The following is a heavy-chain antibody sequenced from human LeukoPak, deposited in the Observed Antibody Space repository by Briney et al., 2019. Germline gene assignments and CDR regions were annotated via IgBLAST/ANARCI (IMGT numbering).Heavy chain of an antibody. CDR3: ATAGNYRFDY. J-gene: IGHJ4*02. Sequence: GGSLRLSCAASGFTFSNYWVHWVRQAPGKGLVWVSRINPDGSTINYADSVKGRFTISRDNAKNTLYLQMNSLRAEDTAVYYCATAGNYRFDYWGQGALVTVSS. D-gene: IGHD1-7*01. CDR2: INPDGSTI. CDR1: GFTFSNYW. V-gene: IGHV3-74*01.